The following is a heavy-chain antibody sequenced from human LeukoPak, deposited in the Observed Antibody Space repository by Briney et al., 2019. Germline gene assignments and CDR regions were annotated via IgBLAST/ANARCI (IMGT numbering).Heavy chain of an antibody. CDR1: GLTFSSYA. V-gene: IGHV3-23*01. D-gene: IGHD6-6*01. CDR3: AKGSPGSIAARLYYFDY. J-gene: IGHJ4*02. CDR2: ISGSGGIT. Sequence: QPGGSLRLSCAASGLTFSSYAMSWVRQAPGKGLEWVSVISGSGGITYYADSVKGRFTISRDNSKNTLYLQMNSLRAEDTAVYYCAKGSPGSIAARLYYFDYWGQGTLVTVSS.